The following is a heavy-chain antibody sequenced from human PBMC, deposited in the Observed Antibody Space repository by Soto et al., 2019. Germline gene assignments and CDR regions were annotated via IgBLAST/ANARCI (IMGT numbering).Heavy chain of an antibody. D-gene: IGHD3-22*01. V-gene: IGHV4-39*01. CDR1: VGSISSSSYY. Sequence: PSETLSLTCTVSVGSISSSSYYWGWIRQPPGKGLEWIGSIYYSGSTYYNPSLKSRVTISVDTSKNQFSLKLSSVTAADTAVYYCARQTHYYDSSGYYYDHKFDYWGQGTLVTVSS. CDR3: ARQTHYYDSSGYYYDHKFDY. J-gene: IGHJ4*02. CDR2: IYYSGST.